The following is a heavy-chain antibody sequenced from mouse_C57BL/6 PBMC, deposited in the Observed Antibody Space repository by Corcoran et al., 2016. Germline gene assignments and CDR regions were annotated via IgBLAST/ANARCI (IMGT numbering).Heavy chain of an antibody. CDR1: GYTFTDYY. Sequence: QVQLKQSGAELVRPGASVKLSCKASGYTFTDYYINWVKQRPGQGLEWIARIYPGSGNTYYNEKFKGKATLTAEKSSSTAYMQLSSLTSEDSAVYFCARSGSSGYLFAYWGQGTLVTVSA. D-gene: IGHD3-2*02. CDR2: IYPGSGNT. CDR3: ARSGSSGYLFAY. J-gene: IGHJ3*01. V-gene: IGHV1-76*01.